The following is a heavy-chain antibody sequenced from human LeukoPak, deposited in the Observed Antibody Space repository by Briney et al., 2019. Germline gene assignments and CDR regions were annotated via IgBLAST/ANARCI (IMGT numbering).Heavy chain of an antibody. D-gene: IGHD3-10*01. J-gene: IGHJ4*02. CDR1: GFTVSSNY. CDR2: IYSGGNT. CDR3: AAEIYYYAEGDY. Sequence: PGGSLKLSCAASGFTVSSNYMSWVRQAPGKGLEWVSGIYSGGNTFYADSVKGRFTISRDNSKNTLYLQMNSLRVEDTAVYYCAAEIYYYAEGDYWGQGTLVTVAS. V-gene: IGHV3-66*01.